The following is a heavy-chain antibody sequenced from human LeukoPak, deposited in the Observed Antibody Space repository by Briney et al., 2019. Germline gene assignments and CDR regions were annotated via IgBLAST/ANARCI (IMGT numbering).Heavy chain of an antibody. D-gene: IGHD2-15*01. CDR2: IYPGDSDT. CDR3: ARRYCSGGSCYVDY. J-gene: IGHJ4*02. Sequence: GESLKISCKGSGYIFTNYWIGWVRQMPGKGLEWMGIIYPGDSDTRYSPSFQGQVTISADKSISTAYLQWSGLKASDTAMYYCARRYCSGGSCYVDYWGQGTLVTVSS. V-gene: IGHV5-51*01. CDR1: GYIFTNYW.